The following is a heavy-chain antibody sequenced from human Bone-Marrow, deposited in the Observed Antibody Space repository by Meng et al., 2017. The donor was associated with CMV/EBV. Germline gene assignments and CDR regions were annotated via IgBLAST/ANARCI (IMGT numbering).Heavy chain of an antibody. Sequence: CAASGFTFSNYWMGWVRQAPGKGLEWVANIKQDGTEQYYVDSVKGRFTISRDNAKNLLYLQMNSLRAEDTAVYYCARGYSHDTDYFDYWGQGTLVTVSS. V-gene: IGHV3-7*04. CDR1: GFTFSNYW. CDR3: ARGYSHDTDYFDY. CDR2: IKQDGTEQ. D-gene: IGHD5-18*01. J-gene: IGHJ4*02.